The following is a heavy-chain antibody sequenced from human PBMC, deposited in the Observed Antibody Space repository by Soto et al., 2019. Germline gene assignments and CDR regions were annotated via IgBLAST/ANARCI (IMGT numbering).Heavy chain of an antibody. D-gene: IGHD4-4*01. Sequence: QVQLVQSGAEVKKPGSSVKVSCKASGGLFSGYGITWVRQAPGQGLEWMGGIIPLFGTTNQAEKFQGRITITADVVTKTVYMELSRLRSEDTAVYYCAKKDYSHYGWTMGSFDSWGQGTLVTVSS. CDR2: IIPLFGTT. CDR1: GGLFSGYG. V-gene: IGHV1-69*01. J-gene: IGHJ4*02. CDR3: AKKDYSHYGWTMGSFDS.